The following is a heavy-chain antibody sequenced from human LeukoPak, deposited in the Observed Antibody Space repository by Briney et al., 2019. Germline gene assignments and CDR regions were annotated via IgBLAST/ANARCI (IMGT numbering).Heavy chain of an antibody. D-gene: IGHD1-1*01. CDR3: ARVRDGNWNLDY. J-gene: IGHJ4*02. Sequence: GGSLRLSCAASGFTFSSYAMSWVRQAPGKGLEWVSAISGSGGSTYYADSVKGRFTISRDNSKNTLYLQMNSLRAEDTAVYYCARVRDGNWNLDYWGQGTLVTVSS. V-gene: IGHV3-23*01. CDR1: GFTFSSYA. CDR2: ISGSGGST.